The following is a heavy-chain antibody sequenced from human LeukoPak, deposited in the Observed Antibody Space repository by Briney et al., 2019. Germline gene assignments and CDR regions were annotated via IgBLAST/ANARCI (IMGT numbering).Heavy chain of an antibody. J-gene: IGHJ2*01. Sequence: GRSLRLSCTASGFTFGDYAMSWFRQAPGKGLEWVGFIRSKAYGGTTEYAASVKGRFTISRDDSKSIAYLQMNSLKTEDTAVYYCTRDLFGCSSTSCSWYFDLWGRGTLVTVSS. D-gene: IGHD2-2*01. CDR2: IRSKAYGGTT. CDR3: TRDLFGCSSTSCSWYFDL. CDR1: GFTFGDYA. V-gene: IGHV3-49*03.